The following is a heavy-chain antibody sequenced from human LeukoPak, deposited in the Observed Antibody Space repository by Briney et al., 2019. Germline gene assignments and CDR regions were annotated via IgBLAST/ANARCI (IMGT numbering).Heavy chain of an antibody. CDR1: GFTFSSYA. CDR2: ISGSGGST. J-gene: IGHJ4*02. CDR3: AKYRIRYFDWLFHYFDY. V-gene: IGHV3-23*01. Sequence: GGSLRLSCAASGFTFSSYAMSWVRQAPGKGLEWVSAISGSGGSTYYADSVKGRFTISRDNSKNTLYLQMNSLRAGDTAVYYCAKYRIRYFDWLFHYFDYWGQGTLVTVSS. D-gene: IGHD3-9*01.